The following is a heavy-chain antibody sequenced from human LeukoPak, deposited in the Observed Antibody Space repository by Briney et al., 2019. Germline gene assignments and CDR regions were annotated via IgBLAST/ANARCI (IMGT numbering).Heavy chain of an antibody. CDR3: GRVIGVAGFDY. D-gene: IGHD6-19*01. CDR2: ISAYNGNT. Sequence: GASVKVSCKASGYTFTSYGIRGVRQAPGQGLEGMGWISAYNGNTNYAQKLQGRVTMTTHTSTSTANMELRSLRSAEKAVYYCGRVIGVAGFDYWGQGTMVTVSS. V-gene: IGHV1-18*01. CDR1: GYTFTSYG. J-gene: IGHJ4*02.